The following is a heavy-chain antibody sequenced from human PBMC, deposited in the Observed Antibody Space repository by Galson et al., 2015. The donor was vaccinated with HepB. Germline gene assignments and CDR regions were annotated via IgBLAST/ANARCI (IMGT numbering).Heavy chain of an antibody. Sequence: DTLSLTCTVSGGSISSTSYYWGWIRQPPGKGLEWLGNVYYSGSTYYNPSLKSRVTISVDTSKNQFSLRLSSVTAADTAVYYCARHGPRRFYFDYWGQGTLVTVSS. CDR3: ARHGPRRFYFDY. V-gene: IGHV4-39*01. CDR1: GGSISSTSYY. J-gene: IGHJ4*02. CDR2: VYYSGST.